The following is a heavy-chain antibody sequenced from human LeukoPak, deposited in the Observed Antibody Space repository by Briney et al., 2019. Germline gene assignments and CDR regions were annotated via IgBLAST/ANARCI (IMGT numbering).Heavy chain of an antibody. J-gene: IGHJ4*02. CDR2: ISGSGGST. CDR1: GFTFSSYA. CDR3: AKLQVFYYDYVWGTRYFDY. Sequence: PGGSLRLSCAASGFTFSSYAMSWVRQAPGKGLEWVSAISGSGGSTYYADSVKGRFTISRDNSKNTLYLQMNSLRAEGTAVYYCAKLQVFYYDYVWGTRYFDYWGQGTLVTVSS. D-gene: IGHD3-16*01. V-gene: IGHV3-23*01.